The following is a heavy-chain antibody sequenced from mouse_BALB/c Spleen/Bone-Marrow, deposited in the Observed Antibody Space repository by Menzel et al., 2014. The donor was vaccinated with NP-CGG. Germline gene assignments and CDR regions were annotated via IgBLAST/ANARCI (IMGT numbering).Heavy chain of an antibody. D-gene: IGHD1-1*01. V-gene: IGHV1S81*02. J-gene: IGHJ1*01. CDR3: ARYYNYYFDV. Sequence: QVQLQQSGAEVVKPGASVRLSCKTSGYTFANYWMHWVKQRPGQGLEWIGDINPSNGRATYSEKFKSKATLTVDTSSSAAYMQLSGLTSEDSAVYYCARYYNYYFDVWGAGTPVTVSS. CDR1: GYTFANYW. CDR2: INPSNGRA.